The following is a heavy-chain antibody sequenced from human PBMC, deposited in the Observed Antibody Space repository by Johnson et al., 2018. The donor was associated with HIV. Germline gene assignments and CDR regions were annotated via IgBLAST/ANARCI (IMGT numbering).Heavy chain of an antibody. V-gene: IGHV3-66*01. CDR2: IYSVDST. CDR1: GFNVSSDY. D-gene: IGHD6-19*01. J-gene: IGHJ3*02. CDR3: ARGEQWSLLGAFDI. Sequence: MMLVESGGALVQLGGSLRLSCAASGFNVSSDYMSWVRQAPAKGLEWVSVIYSVDSTNSAASVTGRFTISRDNSKNTLYLQMNSLRAEDTAVYYCARGEQWSLLGAFDIWGQGIMVTVSS.